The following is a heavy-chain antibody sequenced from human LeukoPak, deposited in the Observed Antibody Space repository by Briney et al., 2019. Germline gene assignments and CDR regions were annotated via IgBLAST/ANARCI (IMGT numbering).Heavy chain of an antibody. CDR3: ASANSLGYCSGGSCYDY. Sequence: SETLSLTCTVSGGSISSYYWSWIRQPAGNGLEWIGRIYTSGSTNYNPSLKSRVTMSVDTSKNQFSLKLSSVTAADTAVYYCASANSLGYCSGGSCYDYWGQGTLVTVSS. J-gene: IGHJ4*02. V-gene: IGHV4-4*07. CDR2: IYTSGST. CDR1: GGSISSYY. D-gene: IGHD2-15*01.